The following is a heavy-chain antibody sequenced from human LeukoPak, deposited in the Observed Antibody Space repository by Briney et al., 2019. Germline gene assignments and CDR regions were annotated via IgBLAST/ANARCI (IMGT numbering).Heavy chain of an antibody. Sequence: GASVKVSCKASGYTFTSYDINWVRQATGQGLEWMGWMNPNSGNTGYAQKFQGRVTMTRNTSISTAYMELSSLRSEDTAVYYCARASVTMVRGVIIRYYFDYWGQGTLVTVSS. V-gene: IGHV1-8*01. CDR3: ARASVTMVRGVIIRYYFDY. CDR2: MNPNSGNT. J-gene: IGHJ4*02. D-gene: IGHD3-10*01. CDR1: GYTFTSYD.